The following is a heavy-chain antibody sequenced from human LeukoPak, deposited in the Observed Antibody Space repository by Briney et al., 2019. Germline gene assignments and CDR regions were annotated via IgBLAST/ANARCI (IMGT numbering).Heavy chain of an antibody. CDR3: ARLPSGGNWHGLDY. CDR1: GGSISSSSYY. J-gene: IGHJ4*02. Sequence: SETLSLTCTVSGGSISSSSYYWGWIRQPPGKGLEWIGTIYYSGSTYYNPSLKSRVTISVDTSKNQFSLKLSSVTAADTAVYYCARLPSGGNWHGLDYWGQGTLVTVSS. V-gene: IGHV4-39*07. D-gene: IGHD2-15*01. CDR2: IYYSGST.